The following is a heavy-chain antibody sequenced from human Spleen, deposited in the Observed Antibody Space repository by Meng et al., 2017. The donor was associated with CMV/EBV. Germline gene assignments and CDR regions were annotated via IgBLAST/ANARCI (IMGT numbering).Heavy chain of an antibody. CDR3: ARVLRQGCSSTSCYGGFYGMDV. J-gene: IGHJ6*02. CDR1: GFTFSSYA. D-gene: IGHD2-2*01. V-gene: IGHV3-23*01. CDR2: ISGSGGST. Sequence: GESLKISCAASGFTFSSYAMSWVRQAPGKGLEWVSAISGSGGSTYYADSVKGRFTISRDNSKNTLYLQMNSLRAEDTAVYYCARVLRQGCSSTSCYGGFYGMDVWGQGTTVTVSS.